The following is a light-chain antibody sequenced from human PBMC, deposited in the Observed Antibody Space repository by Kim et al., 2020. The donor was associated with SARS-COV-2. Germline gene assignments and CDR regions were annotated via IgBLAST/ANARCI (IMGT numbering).Light chain of an antibody. V-gene: IGLV3-1*01. CDR2: QDF. J-gene: IGLJ2*01. CDR3: QAWDSSTGV. CDR1: KLGNKF. Sequence: SYELTQPPSVSVSPGQTASIPCSGDKLGNKFTYWYQQKPGQSPVLVIYQDFKRPSGIPERFSGSNSGNTATLTISGTQAKDEADYYCQAWDSSTGVFGGGTQLTVL.